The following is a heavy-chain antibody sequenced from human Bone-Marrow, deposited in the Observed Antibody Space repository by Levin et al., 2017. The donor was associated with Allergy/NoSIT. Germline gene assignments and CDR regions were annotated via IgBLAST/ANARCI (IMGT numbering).Heavy chain of an antibody. V-gene: IGHV3-23*01. CDR2: ISGSGGST. D-gene: IGHD3-16*02. J-gene: IGHJ4*02. Sequence: GESLKISCAASGFTFSSYAMSWVRQAPGKGLEWVSAISGSGGSTYYADSVKGRFTISRDNSKNTLYLQMNSLRAEDTAVYYCAKSFPDYVWGSYRYTFDYWGQGTLVTVSS. CDR1: GFTFSSYA. CDR3: AKSFPDYVWGSYRYTFDY.